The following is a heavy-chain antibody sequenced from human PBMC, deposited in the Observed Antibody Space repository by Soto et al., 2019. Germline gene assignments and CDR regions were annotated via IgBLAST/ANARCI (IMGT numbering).Heavy chain of an antibody. CDR1: GGSISSGDYY. J-gene: IGHJ3*02. V-gene: IGHV4-30-4*01. D-gene: IGHD4-17*01. CDR3: ASTTVTMDAFDI. Sequence: QVQLQESGPGLVKPSQTLSLTCTVSGGSISSGDYYWSWIRQPPGKGLEWIGYIYYSGSTYYNPSLKCRVTISVETSTNQFSLELSSVTAADTAVYYCASTTVTMDAFDIWGQGTMVTVSS. CDR2: IYYSGST.